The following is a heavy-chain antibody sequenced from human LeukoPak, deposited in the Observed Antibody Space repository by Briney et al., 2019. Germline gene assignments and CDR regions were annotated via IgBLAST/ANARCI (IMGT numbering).Heavy chain of an antibody. D-gene: IGHD2-15*01. J-gene: IGHJ5*02. Sequence: GGSLRLSCEASGFTFSRYWMSWVRQAPGEGPEWVANIKEDGSEKHHVDSLKGRFTISRDNAKKLLYLQMNSLRVEDTAVYYCAREGVGPCGSCYSWGQGTLVTVSA. CDR1: GFTFSRYW. CDR2: IKEDGSEK. CDR3: AREGVGPCGSCYS. V-gene: IGHV3-7*05.